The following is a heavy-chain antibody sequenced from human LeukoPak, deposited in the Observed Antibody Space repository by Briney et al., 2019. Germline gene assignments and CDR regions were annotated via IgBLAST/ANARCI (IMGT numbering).Heavy chain of an antibody. V-gene: IGHV1-69*10. J-gene: IGHJ6*02. CDR1: GGTFSSYA. CDR3: ARDNSGYSNYNYYYYGMDV. D-gene: IGHD4-11*01. CDR2: XXXXXGIA. Sequence: SVKVSCKAPGGTFSSYAISWVRQAPGQGLEWXXXXXXXXGIANYAQKFQGRVTITADKSTSTAYMELSSLRSEDTAVYYCARDNSGYSNYNYYYYGMDVWGQGTTVTVSS.